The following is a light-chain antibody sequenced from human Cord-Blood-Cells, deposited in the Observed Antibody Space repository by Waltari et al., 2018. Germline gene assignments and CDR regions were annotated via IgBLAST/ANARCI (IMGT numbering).Light chain of an antibody. V-gene: IGLV2-23*01. CDR2: EGS. Sequence: QSALTQPASVSGSPGQSITISCTGTSSDVGSYNLVSWYQQHPGKAPKLMIYEGSKRPSGVFNRFSCSKTGNTASLTFSGLQAEDEADYYCCSYAGSSTLVFGGGTKLTVL. CDR1: SSDVGSYNL. J-gene: IGLJ2*01. CDR3: CSYAGSSTLV.